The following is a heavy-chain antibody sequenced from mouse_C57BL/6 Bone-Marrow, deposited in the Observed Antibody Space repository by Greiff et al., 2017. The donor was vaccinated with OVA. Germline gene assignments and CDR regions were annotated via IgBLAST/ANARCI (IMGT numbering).Heavy chain of an antibody. J-gene: IGHJ3*01. Sequence: EVKLMESGGDLVKPGGSLKLSCAASGFTFSSYGMSWVRQTPDKRLEWVATISSGGSYTYYPDSVKGRFTISRDNAKNTLYLQMSSLKSEDTSMYYWARRGFAYWGQGTLVTVSA. V-gene: IGHV5-6*02. CDR3: ARRGFAY. CDR2: ISSGGSYT. CDR1: GFTFSSYG.